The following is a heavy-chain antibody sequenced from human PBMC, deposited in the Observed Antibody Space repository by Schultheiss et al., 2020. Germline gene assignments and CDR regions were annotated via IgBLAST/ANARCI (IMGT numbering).Heavy chain of an antibody. J-gene: IGHJ6*02. D-gene: IGHD6-19*01. Sequence: WGSLRLSCAASGFTFSSYAMSWVRQAPGKGLEWVSAISGSGGSTYYADSVKGRFTISRDNSKNTLYLQMNSLRAEDTAVYYCAGSSLDSSGWWGASTDYYGMDVWGQGTTVTVSS. CDR2: ISGSGGST. CDR3: AGSSLDSSGWWGASTDYYGMDV. CDR1: GFTFSSYA. V-gene: IGHV3-23*01.